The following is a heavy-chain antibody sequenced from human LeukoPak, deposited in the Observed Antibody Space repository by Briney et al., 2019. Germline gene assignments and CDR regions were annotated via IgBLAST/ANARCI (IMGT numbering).Heavy chain of an antibody. CDR1: GGSISSYY. Sequence: SETLSLTCTVSGGSISSYYWSWIRQPPGKGLEWIGYIYYSGSTDYNPSLKSRVTISVDTSKNQFSLKLSSVTAADTAVYYCAKDRLLDGYNSDWGQGTLVTVSS. D-gene: IGHD5-24*01. J-gene: IGHJ4*02. V-gene: IGHV4-59*01. CDR3: AKDRLLDGYNSD. CDR2: IYYSGST.